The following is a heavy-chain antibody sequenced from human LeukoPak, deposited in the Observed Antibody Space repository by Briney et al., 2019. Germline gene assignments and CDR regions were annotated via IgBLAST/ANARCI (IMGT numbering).Heavy chain of an antibody. CDR1: GFIFGGYA. CDR3: ARGFNDFWSGSQLEY. J-gene: IGHJ4*02. CDR2: ISYDGGKT. D-gene: IGHD3-3*01. V-gene: IGHV3-30-3*01. Sequence: GRSLRLSCAASGFIFGGYAMHWVRQAPGKGLQWLAVISYDGGKTYYADSVEGRFTISRDNSKSTVYLEINSLRSEDTAIYYCARGFNDFWSGSQLEYWGQGTLVTVSS.